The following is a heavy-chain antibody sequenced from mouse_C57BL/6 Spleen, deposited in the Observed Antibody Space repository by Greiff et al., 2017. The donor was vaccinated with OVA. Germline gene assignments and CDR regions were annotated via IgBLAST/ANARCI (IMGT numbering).Heavy chain of an antibody. J-gene: IGHJ3*01. V-gene: IGHV1-4*01. Sequence: QVQLQQSGAELARPGASVKMSCKASGYTFTSYTMHWVKQRPGQGLEWIGYINPSSGYTKYNQKFKDKATLTADKSSSTAYMQLSSLTSEDSAVYYCARSDGNFEWFAYWGQGTLVTVSA. CDR1: GYTFTSYT. D-gene: IGHD2-1*01. CDR3: ARSDGNFEWFAY. CDR2: INPSSGYT.